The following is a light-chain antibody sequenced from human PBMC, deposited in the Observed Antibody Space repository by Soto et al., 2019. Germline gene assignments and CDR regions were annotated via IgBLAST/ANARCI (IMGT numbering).Light chain of an antibody. Sequence: EIVLTQSPGTLSLSPGERVTLSCRASESVSSNFLAWYQQKPGHPPKLLIYWASTRESGVPDRFSGSGSGTDFTLTISSLQAEDVAVYYCQQYFSTPLTFGGGTKVEIK. CDR2: WAS. CDR3: QQYFSTPLT. V-gene: IGKV4-1*01. J-gene: IGKJ4*01. CDR1: ESVSSNF.